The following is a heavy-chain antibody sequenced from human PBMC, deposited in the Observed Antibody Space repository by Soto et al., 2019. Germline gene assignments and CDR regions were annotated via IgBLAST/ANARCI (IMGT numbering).Heavy chain of an antibody. V-gene: IGHV3-23*01. CDR1: GFTFSSYA. CDR3: ANVGAVAGQG. Sequence: EVQLLESGGGLVQPGGSLRLSCAASGFTFSSYAMSWVRQAPGKGLEWVSAISGSGGSTYYADSVKGRFTIPRDNSNNTLYLQMNSLRAEDTAVYYCANVGAVAGQGWGQGTLVTVSS. D-gene: IGHD6-19*01. J-gene: IGHJ4*02. CDR2: ISGSGGST.